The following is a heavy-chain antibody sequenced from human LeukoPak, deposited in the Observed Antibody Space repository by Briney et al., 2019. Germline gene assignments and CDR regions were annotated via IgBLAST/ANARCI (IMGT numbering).Heavy chain of an antibody. J-gene: IGHJ4*02. CDR2: ISSSSSYI. Sequence: GGSLRLSCAASGFTFSSYSMNWVRQAPGKGLEWVSSISSSSSYIYYADSVKGRSTISRDNAKNSLYLQMNSLRAEDTAVYYCARGRITMVRGVTDFDYWGRGTLVTVSS. D-gene: IGHD3-10*01. CDR3: ARGRITMVRGVTDFDY. CDR1: GFTFSSYS. V-gene: IGHV3-21*01.